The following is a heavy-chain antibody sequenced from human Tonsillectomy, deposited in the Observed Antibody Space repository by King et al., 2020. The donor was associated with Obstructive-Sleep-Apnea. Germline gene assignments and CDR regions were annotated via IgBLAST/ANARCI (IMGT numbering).Heavy chain of an antibody. J-gene: IGHJ3*02. D-gene: IGHD1-14*01. CDR3: ARGSRTFDI. CDR1: GYTFTSYD. Sequence: VQLVESGAEVKKPGASVKVSCKASGYTFTSYDINWVRPSPGQGLEWMGWMNPNSGNTGYAQKFQGRVTMTRNTSINTAYMELSSLRSDDTAVYYCARGSRTFDIWGQGTMVTVSS. CDR2: MNPNSGNT. V-gene: IGHV1-8*01.